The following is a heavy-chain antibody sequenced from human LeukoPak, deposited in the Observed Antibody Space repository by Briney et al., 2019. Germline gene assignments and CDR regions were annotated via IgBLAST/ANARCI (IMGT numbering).Heavy chain of an antibody. V-gene: IGHV4-59*01. J-gene: IGHJ4*02. Sequence: SETLSLTCTVSGGSISSYYWSWIRQPPGKGLEWIGYIYYSRSANYNPSLKSRVTISVDRSKNQFSLKLSSVTAADTAVYYCARGSYSVDYWGQGTLVTVSS. CDR3: ARGSYSVDY. CDR1: GGSISSYY. CDR2: IYYSRSA. D-gene: IGHD1-26*01.